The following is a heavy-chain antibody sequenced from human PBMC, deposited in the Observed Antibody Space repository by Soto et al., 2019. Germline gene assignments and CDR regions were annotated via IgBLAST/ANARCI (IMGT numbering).Heavy chain of an antibody. CDR2: ISYDGSNK. J-gene: IGHJ6*02. D-gene: IGHD6-13*01. CDR3: AKDQDSSRWFPGYYGMDV. Sequence: QVQLVESGGGVVQPGRSLRLSCAASGFTFSSYGMHWVRQAPGKGLEWVAVISYDGSNKYYADSVKGRFTISRDNSKNTLYLQMNSLRAEDTAVYYCAKDQDSSRWFPGYYGMDVWGQGTTVTVSS. V-gene: IGHV3-30*18. CDR1: GFTFSSYG.